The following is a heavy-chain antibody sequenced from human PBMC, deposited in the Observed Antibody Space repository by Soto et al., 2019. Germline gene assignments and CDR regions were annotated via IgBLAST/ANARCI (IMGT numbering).Heavy chain of an antibody. CDR3: ARLPNKSPQN. J-gene: IGHJ1*01. Sequence: EVQLVESGGGLVQPGGSLRLSCAASGFTFSSYWMHWVRQAPGKGLVWVSSISTDASSTSYADPVKGRFTISRDNAKNTLYLQMNSVRAEDTAVYYCARLPNKSPQNCVQGTLVIISP. V-gene: IGHV3-74*01. CDR2: ISTDASST. CDR1: GFTFSSYW.